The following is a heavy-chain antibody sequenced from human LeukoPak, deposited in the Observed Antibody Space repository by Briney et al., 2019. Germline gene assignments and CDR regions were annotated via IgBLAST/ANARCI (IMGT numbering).Heavy chain of an antibody. CDR2: ISGSGGST. D-gene: IGHD3-22*01. CDR1: GFTFSSYA. J-gene: IGHJ3*02. Sequence: GGSLRLSCAASGFTFSSYAMSWVRQAPGKGLEWVSAISGSGGSTYYADSVKGRFTISRDNSKNTLHLQMNSLRAEDTAVYYCAKDAKPYYYDSSGYYYAWAFDIWGQGTMVTVSS. V-gene: IGHV3-23*01. CDR3: AKDAKPYYYDSSGYYYAWAFDI.